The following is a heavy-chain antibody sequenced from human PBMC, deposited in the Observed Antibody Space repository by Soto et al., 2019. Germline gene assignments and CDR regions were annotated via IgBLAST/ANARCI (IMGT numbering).Heavy chain of an antibody. CDR3: ASLYDYGDYGWFGP. CDR1: GYTFTSYG. J-gene: IGHJ5*02. Sequence: QVQLVQSGAEVKKPGASVKVSCKASGYTFTSYGISWVRQAPGQGLEWMGWISAYNGNTNYAQKFQGRVTMSTDTSTSTAYMELRSLRSDDTAVYYCASLYDYGDYGWFGPWGQGTLVTVSS. V-gene: IGHV1-18*01. D-gene: IGHD4-17*01. CDR2: ISAYNGNT.